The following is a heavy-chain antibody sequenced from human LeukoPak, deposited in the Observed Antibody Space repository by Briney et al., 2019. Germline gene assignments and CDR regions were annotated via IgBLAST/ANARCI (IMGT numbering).Heavy chain of an antibody. Sequence: SETLSLTCTVSGGSISSYYWSWIRQPPGKGLEWIGYIYYTGSTSYNPSLKSRVTISMDTSKNQFSLKLSSVTAADSAVYYCARSDYSGSGTYTEFDAFDIWGQGPMVTVSS. CDR3: ARSDYSGSGTYTEFDAFDI. CDR1: GGSISSYY. V-gene: IGHV4-59*01. CDR2: IYYTGST. J-gene: IGHJ3*02. D-gene: IGHD3-10*01.